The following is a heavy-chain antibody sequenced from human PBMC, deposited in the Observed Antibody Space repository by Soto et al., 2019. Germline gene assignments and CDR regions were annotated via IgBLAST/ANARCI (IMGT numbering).Heavy chain of an antibody. J-gene: IGHJ6*02. CDR3: AKGHFFGVVTPYGMDV. V-gene: IGHV3-43D*04. Sequence: GGSLRLSCAASGFTFDDYAMHWVRQAPGKGLEWVSLISWDGGSTYYADSVKGRFTISRDNSKNSLYLQMNSLRAEDTALYYCAKGHFFGVVTPYGMDVWGQGTTVTVSS. CDR1: GFTFDDYA. CDR2: ISWDGGST. D-gene: IGHD3-3*01.